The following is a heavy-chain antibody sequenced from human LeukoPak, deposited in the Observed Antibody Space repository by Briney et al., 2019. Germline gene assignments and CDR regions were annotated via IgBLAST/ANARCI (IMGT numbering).Heavy chain of an antibody. CDR1: GFTFSSYS. V-gene: IGHV3-21*01. J-gene: IGHJ4*02. CDR3: AALWFGEFTVDY. Sequence: GGPLRLSCAASGFTFSSYSMNWVRQAPGKGLEWVSSISSSSSYIYYADSVKGRFTISRDNAKNSLYLQMNSLRAEDTAVYYCAALWFGEFTVDYWGQGTLVTVSS. D-gene: IGHD3-10*01. CDR2: ISSSSSYI.